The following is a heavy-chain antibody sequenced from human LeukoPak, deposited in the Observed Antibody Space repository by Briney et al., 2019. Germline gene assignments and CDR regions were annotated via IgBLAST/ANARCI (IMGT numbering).Heavy chain of an antibody. CDR3: ARLRYYDSSAYYYAFDY. CDR2: IYYSGST. Sequence: MPSETLSLTCTVSGGSISSSSYYWGWIRQPPGKGLEWIGSIYYSGSTYYNPSLKSRVTISVDTSKNQFSLKLSSVTAADTAVYYCARLRYYDSSAYYYAFDYWGQGTLVTVSS. V-gene: IGHV4-39*01. J-gene: IGHJ4*02. D-gene: IGHD3-22*01. CDR1: GGSISSSSYY.